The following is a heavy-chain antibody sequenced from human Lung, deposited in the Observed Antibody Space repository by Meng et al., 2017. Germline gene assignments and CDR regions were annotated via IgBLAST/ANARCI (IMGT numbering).Heavy chain of an antibody. CDR1: GGSISGSY. CDR3: ARERHSTIIRGVIDF. J-gene: IGHJ4*02. Sequence: QVQLQQWGAGLLRASENLSLTLSSYGGSISGSYWSWIRQSPAKGLEWIGKINHGGSTNYNPSLESRVTISVDTPKNQFSLRLTSMTVADTAVYYCARERHSTIIRGVIDFWGQGALVTVSS. V-gene: IGHV4-34*01. D-gene: IGHD3-10*01. CDR2: INHGGST.